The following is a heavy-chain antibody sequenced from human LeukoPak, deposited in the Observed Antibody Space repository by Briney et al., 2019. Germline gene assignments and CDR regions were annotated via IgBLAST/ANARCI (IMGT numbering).Heavy chain of an antibody. CDR3: AKLFGYYDSSGYYYDY. CDR2: INRDGSER. CDR1: GFTFSNYW. J-gene: IGHJ4*02. Sequence: GGSLRLSCAASGFTFSNYWMTWVRQAPGKGLEWVANINRDGSERYYVDSVKGRFTISRDDAKNSLYLQMNSLRAEDTAVYYCAKLFGYYDSSGYYYDYWGQGTLVTVSS. D-gene: IGHD3-22*01. V-gene: IGHV3-7*03.